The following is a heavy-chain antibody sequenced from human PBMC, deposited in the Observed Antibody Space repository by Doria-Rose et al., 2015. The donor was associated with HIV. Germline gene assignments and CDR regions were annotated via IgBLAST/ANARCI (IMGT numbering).Heavy chain of an antibody. V-gene: IGHV3-11*04. Sequence: QVQLVQSGGGLVKPGGSLRLSCAASGFTFSDYSMSWIRQAPGKGLEWVSYISSSGSSIRYADSVKGRFTISRDNAKNSLYLQMNSLRAEDTAVYYCARDAHYDSSGYFNYWGQGTLVTVSS. CDR1: GFTFSDYS. CDR2: ISSSGSSI. J-gene: IGHJ4*02. D-gene: IGHD3-22*01. CDR3: ARDAHYDSSGYFNY.